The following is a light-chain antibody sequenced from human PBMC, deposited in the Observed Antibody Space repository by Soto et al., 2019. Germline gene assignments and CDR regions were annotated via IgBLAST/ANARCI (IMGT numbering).Light chain of an antibody. CDR3: QNSYSTPPT. J-gene: IGKJ2*01. CDR2: DAS. V-gene: IGKV1-39*01. Sequence: DIQMTQSPSSLSASAGDRVTITCRASQTISNYLNWYQHNPGKAPQLLISDASSLQSGVPSRFSGGGSGTDFTLTISNLQPEDFATYYRQNSYSTPPTFGQGTKVEIK. CDR1: QTISNY.